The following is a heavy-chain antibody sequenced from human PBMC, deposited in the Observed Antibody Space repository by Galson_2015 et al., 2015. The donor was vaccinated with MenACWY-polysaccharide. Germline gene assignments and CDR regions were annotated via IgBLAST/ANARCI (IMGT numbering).Heavy chain of an antibody. D-gene: IGHD6-19*01. CDR2: INYSGSA. CDR1: GGSISSYY. J-gene: IGHJ2*01. V-gene: IGHV4-59*01. Sequence: ETLSLTCTVSGGSISSYYWYWIRQPPGGGLEWVGYINYSGSANHNPSLKSRVTMSVDTSKNQFSLNLTSVTDADTAVYYCARAIAVAGQRRDFDLWGRGTLVTVSS. CDR3: ARAIAVAGQRRDFDL.